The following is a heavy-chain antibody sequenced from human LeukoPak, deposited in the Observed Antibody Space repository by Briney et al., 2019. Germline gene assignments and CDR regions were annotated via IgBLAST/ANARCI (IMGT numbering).Heavy chain of an antibody. D-gene: IGHD4-17*01. Sequence: GGSLRLSCAASGFTFSSYGMHRVRQAPGKGLEWVAVISYDGSNKYYADSVKGRFTISRDNSKNTLYLQMNSLRAEDTAVYYCAKDYGDYPYYYYGMDVWGQGTTVTVSS. CDR3: AKDYGDYPYYYYGMDV. CDR2: ISYDGSNK. V-gene: IGHV3-30*18. CDR1: GFTFSSYG. J-gene: IGHJ6*02.